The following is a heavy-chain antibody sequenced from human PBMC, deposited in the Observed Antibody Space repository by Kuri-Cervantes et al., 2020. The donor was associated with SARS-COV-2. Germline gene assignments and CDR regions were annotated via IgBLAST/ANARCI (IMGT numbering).Heavy chain of an antibody. J-gene: IGHJ4*02. CDR3: ARGPSYGDFRRSDS. V-gene: IGHV3-30-3*01. Sequence: GGSLRLPCAASGFTFSSYAMHWVRQAPGKGLEWVAVISYDGSNKYYADSVKGRFTISRDNSKNTLYLQMNSLRVEDTAVYYCARGPSYGDFRRSDSWGQGTLVTVSS. CDR2: ISYDGSNK. D-gene: IGHD4-17*01. CDR1: GFTFSSYA.